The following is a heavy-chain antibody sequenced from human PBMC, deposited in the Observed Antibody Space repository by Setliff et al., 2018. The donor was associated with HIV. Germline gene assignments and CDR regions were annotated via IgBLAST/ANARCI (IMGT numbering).Heavy chain of an antibody. V-gene: IGHV4-34*01. CDR3: ARGSRSPLVNKFRVTPAFDY. CDR2: ISHSGST. CDR1: GGSFSGHY. D-gene: IGHD2-21*02. J-gene: IGHJ4*01. Sequence: PSETLSLTCAVYGGSFSGHYWSWIRQTPGKGLEWIGDISHSGSTNYNPSLKSRVTISVDTSKNQFSLRLTSVTAADTAVYFCARGSRSPLVNKFRVTPAFDYWGKGTRVTVSS.